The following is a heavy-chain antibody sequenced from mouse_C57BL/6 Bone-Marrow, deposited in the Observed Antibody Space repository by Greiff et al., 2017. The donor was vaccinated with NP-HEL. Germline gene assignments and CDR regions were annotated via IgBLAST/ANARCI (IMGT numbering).Heavy chain of an antibody. Sequence: QVQLQQSGAELARPGASVKLSCKASGYTFTSYGISWVKQRPGQGLEWIGEIYPRSGNTYSNEKFKGKATLTADKSSSTAYMELRSLTSEDSAVYFCARDYGRGFYFDYWGQGTTLTVSS. CDR1: GYTFTSYG. J-gene: IGHJ2*01. CDR3: ARDYGRGFYFDY. D-gene: IGHD1-1*01. CDR2: IYPRSGNT. V-gene: IGHV1-81*01.